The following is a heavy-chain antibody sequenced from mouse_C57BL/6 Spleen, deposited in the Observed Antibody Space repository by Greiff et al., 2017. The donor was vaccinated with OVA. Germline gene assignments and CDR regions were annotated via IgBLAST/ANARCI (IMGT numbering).Heavy chain of an antibody. D-gene: IGHD2-3*01. CDR1: GYTFTSYW. V-gene: IGHV1-64*01. CDR3: ARCLIYDGYHYAMDY. J-gene: IGHJ4*01. CDR2: IHPNSGST. Sequence: VQLQESGAELVKPGASVKLSCKASGYTFTSYWMHWVKQRPGQGLEWIGIIHPNSGSTNYNEKFKSKATLTVDKSSSTAYMQLSSLTSEDSAVYYCARCLIYDGYHYAMDYWGQGTSVTVSS.